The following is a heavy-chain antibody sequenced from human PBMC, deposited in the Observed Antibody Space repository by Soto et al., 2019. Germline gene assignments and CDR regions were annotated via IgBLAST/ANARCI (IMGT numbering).Heavy chain of an antibody. V-gene: IGHV1-46*01. D-gene: IGHD2-15*01. Sequence: QVQLVQSGAEVKKPGASVKVSCKASGYTFTSYFMHWVRQAPGQGLEWMGIITPSGDTARFPQKFQDRITVTRDTSTSTVYMELSSLRSEDTAIYYCARAPGGTYGMDVWGQGTTVTVSS. CDR3: ARAPGGTYGMDV. J-gene: IGHJ6*02. CDR2: ITPSGDTA. CDR1: GYTFTSYF.